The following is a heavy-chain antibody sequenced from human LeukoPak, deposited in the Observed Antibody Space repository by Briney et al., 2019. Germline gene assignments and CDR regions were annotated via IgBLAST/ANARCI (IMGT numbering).Heavy chain of an antibody. D-gene: IGHD3-22*01. CDR2: IHYTGST. CDR3: ARAPDPNFYDSSGFDY. CDR1: GGSISSDR. Sequence: PSETLSLTCTVSGGSISSDRWSWIRQPPGKGLEWIGDIHYTGSTNYNPSLKSRVTISIDTSKNQFSLKLTSVTAADTAVYYCARAPDPNFYDSSGFDYWGQGTLITVSS. V-gene: IGHV4-59*12. J-gene: IGHJ4*02.